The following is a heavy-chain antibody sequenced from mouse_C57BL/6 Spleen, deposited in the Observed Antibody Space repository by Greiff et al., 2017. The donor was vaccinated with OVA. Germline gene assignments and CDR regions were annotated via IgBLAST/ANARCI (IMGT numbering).Heavy chain of an antibody. Sequence: QVQLKQSGAELVRPGTSVKMSCKASGYTFTNYWIGWAKQRPGHGLEWIGDIYPGGGYTNYNEKFKGKATLTAYKSSSTAYMQFSSLTSEDSAIYYCARNYYGSSAYYFDYWGQGTTLTVSS. CDR1: GYTFTNYW. D-gene: IGHD1-1*01. J-gene: IGHJ2*01. CDR2: IYPGGGYT. V-gene: IGHV1-63*01. CDR3: ARNYYGSSAYYFDY.